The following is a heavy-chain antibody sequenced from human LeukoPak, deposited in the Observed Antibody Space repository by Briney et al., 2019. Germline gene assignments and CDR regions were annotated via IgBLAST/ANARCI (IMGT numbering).Heavy chain of an antibody. V-gene: IGHV3-23*01. D-gene: IGHD4-17*01. Sequence: GGSLRLSCAASGFTFTSYSMNWVRQAPGKGLEWVSTISGGGGSTYYADSVKGRFTISRDNAKNTLYLQMNSLRAEDTAVYYCARDTVTTLDPWGQGTLVTVSS. CDR2: ISGGGGST. J-gene: IGHJ5*02. CDR3: ARDTVTTLDP. CDR1: GFTFTSYS.